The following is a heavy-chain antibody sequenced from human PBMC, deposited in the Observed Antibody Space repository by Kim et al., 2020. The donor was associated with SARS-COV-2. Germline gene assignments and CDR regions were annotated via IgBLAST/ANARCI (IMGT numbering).Heavy chain of an antibody. J-gene: IGHJ4*02. V-gene: IGHV3-64*01. CDR2: ISNNGGDT. D-gene: IGHD3-16*01. CDR3: ARERGRYYFDY. CDR1: GFTFNIFF. Sequence: GGSLRLSCAASGFTFNIFFMHWVRQAPGKGLEYVSFISNNGGDTNYANSVKGRFTISRDNSRNTLFLQMGDLRADDMAVYYCARERGRYYFDYWGQGTLV.